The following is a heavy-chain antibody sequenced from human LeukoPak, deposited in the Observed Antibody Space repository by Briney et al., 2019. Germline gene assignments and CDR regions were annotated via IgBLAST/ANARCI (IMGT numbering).Heavy chain of an antibody. CDR1: GYTFSNFD. J-gene: IGHJ6*03. CDR2: MNPGSGDT. Sequence: GASVKVSCKASGYTFSNFDVKWVRQAPGQGLEWMAWMNPGSGDTGYEGKFQARLSLSSNTSIITASMELTSLTSEDTAVYYCARSRRGYYMDVWGKGTTVIVSS. CDR3: ARSRRGYYMDV. V-gene: IGHV1-8*02.